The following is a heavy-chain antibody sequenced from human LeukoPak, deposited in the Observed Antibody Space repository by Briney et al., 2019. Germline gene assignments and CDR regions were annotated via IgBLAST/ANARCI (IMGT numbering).Heavy chain of an antibody. CDR1: GFIFENYA. CDR3: ARDLGSLPAAIGYAYYGLDV. Sequence: SLRLSCAASGFIFENYAMHWVRLVPGKGLEWVSQISWNSGSIGYGDSVKGRFTISRDNAKNSLYLEMKSLRPEDTALYYCARDLGSLPAAIGYAYYGLDVWGQGTPVTVSS. CDR2: ISWNSGSI. V-gene: IGHV3-9*01. J-gene: IGHJ6*02. D-gene: IGHD2-2*02.